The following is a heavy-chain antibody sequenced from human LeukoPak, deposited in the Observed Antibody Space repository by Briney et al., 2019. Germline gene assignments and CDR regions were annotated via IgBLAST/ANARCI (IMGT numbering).Heavy chain of an antibody. CDR2: IIPIFGTA. J-gene: IGHJ4*02. V-gene: IGHV1-69*13. CDR1: GYTFTSYY. Sequence: ASVKASCKASGYTFTSYYMHWVRQAPGQGLEWMGGIIPIFGTANYAQKFQGRVTITADESTSTAYMELSSLRSEDTAVYYCARGNYYGSGSYPLFLDYWGQGTLVTVSS. D-gene: IGHD3-10*01. CDR3: ARGNYYGSGSYPLFLDY.